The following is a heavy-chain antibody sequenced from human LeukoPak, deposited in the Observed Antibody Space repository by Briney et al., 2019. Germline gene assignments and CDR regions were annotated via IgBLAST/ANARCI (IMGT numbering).Heavy chain of an antibody. Sequence: ASVKVSCKASGHTFTSYYMHWVRQAPGQGLEWMGIINPSGGSTSYAQKFQGRVTMTRDTSTSTVYMELSSLRSEDTAVYYCARGLPLYYYDSSGPDYWGQGTLVTVSS. J-gene: IGHJ4*02. V-gene: IGHV1-46*01. CDR1: GHTFTSYY. CDR3: ARGLPLYYYDSSGPDY. D-gene: IGHD3-22*01. CDR2: INPSGGST.